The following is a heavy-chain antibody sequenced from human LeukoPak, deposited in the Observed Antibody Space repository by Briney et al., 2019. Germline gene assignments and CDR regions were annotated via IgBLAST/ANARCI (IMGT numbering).Heavy chain of an antibody. Sequence: GGSLRLSCAASGFTFSSYAMHWVRQAPGKGLEWVAVISYDGSNKYYADSVKGRFTISRDNSKNTLYLQMNSLRAGDTAVYYCARRGTYYGMDVWGQGTTVSVSS. CDR3: ARRGTYYGMDV. J-gene: IGHJ6*02. CDR2: ISYDGSNK. V-gene: IGHV3-30-3*01. CDR1: GFTFSSYA.